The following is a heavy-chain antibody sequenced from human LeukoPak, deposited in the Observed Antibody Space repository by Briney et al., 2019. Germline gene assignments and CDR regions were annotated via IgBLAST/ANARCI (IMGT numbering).Heavy chain of an antibody. Sequence: SETLSLTCAVYGVSFRGYYWSWIRQPPGKGREWVGEINHSGGTNYNPSLKRRVTISVDTSKKQFSLKLSSVTAADTPVYYCARGGSSGWYAYLVYWGQGTLVTVSS. CDR3: ARGGSSGWYAYLVY. J-gene: IGHJ4*02. CDR2: INHSGGT. V-gene: IGHV4-34*01. CDR1: GVSFRGYY. D-gene: IGHD6-19*01.